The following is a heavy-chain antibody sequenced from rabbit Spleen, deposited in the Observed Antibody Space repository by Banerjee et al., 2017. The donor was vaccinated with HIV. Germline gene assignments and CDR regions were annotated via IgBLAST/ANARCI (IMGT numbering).Heavy chain of an antibody. CDR1: GFSFSDNYV. Sequence: EQLEESGGGLVKPGASLTLTCTASGFSFSDNYVMCWVRQAPGKGLEWIACIYAGSSGTTYYASWAKGRFTISKTSSTTVTLQLNSLTAADTATYFCARALATMTMGPDLWGPGTLVTVS. CDR3: ARALATMTMGPDL. D-gene: IGHD2-1*01. J-gene: IGHJ4*01. CDR2: IYAGSSGTT. V-gene: IGHV1S45*01.